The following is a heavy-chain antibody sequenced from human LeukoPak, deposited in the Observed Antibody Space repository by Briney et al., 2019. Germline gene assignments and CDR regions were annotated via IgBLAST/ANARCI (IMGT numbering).Heavy chain of an antibody. CDR2: ISYDGSNK. CDR3: SSMVH. D-gene: IGHD4/OR15-4a*01. V-gene: IGHV3-30*03. J-gene: IGHJ4*02. Sequence: PGGSLRLSCAASGFTFSSYGMHWVRQAPGKGLEWVAVISYDGSNKYYADSVKGRFTISRDNSKNTLYLQMNSLRAEDTAVYFCSSMVHWGQGTLVTVSS. CDR1: GFTFSSYG.